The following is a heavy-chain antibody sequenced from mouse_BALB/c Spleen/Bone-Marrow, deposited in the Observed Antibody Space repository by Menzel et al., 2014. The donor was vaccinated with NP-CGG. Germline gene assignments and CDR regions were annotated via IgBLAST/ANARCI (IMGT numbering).Heavy chain of an antibody. CDR3: ARDRNNDTNWYFDV. Sequence: EVKVVESGGGLVQPGGSLRLSCATSGFTFTDYYMSWVRQPPGKALEWLGFIRNKAKGYTTEYIPSVKDRFTISRDNSQSILYLQMNPLRAEDSATYYCARDRNNDTNWYFDVWGAGTTVTVSS. CDR2: IRNKAKGYTT. CDR1: GFTFTDYY. V-gene: IGHV7-3*02. J-gene: IGHJ1*01. D-gene: IGHD2-12*01.